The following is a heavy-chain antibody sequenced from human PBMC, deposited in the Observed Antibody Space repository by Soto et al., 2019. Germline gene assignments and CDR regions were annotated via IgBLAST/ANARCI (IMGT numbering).Heavy chain of an antibody. CDR3: ARHQSIVVVTAARAFDI. CDR2: IYYNGDT. J-gene: IGHJ3*02. CDR1: GGSISSNSHY. Sequence: SETLSLTCSVSGGSISSNSHYWVWIRQPLGKGLEWIGSIYYNGDTYYNPSLKSRVTISVDTSKNQFSVKLNSVTAADTAVYYCARHQSIVVVTAARAFDIWGQGTMVTVSS. D-gene: IGHD2-15*01. V-gene: IGHV4-39*01.